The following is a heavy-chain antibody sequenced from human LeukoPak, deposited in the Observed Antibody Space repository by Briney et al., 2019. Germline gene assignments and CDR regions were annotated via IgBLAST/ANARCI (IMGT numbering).Heavy chain of an antibody. J-gene: IGHJ3*02. D-gene: IGHD6-13*01. CDR1: GYTFTGYY. V-gene: IGHV1-2*02. CDR3: ARGSTSRKTAAGTIAFDI. Sequence: GASVKVSCKASGYTFTGYYMHWVRQAPGQGLGWMGWINPNSGGTNYAQKFQGRVTMTRDTSISTAYMELSRLRSDDTAVYYCARGSTSRKTAAGTIAFDIWGQGTMVTVPS. CDR2: INPNSGGT.